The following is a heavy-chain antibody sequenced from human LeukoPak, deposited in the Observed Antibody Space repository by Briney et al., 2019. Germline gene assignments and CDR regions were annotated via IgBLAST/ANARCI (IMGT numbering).Heavy chain of an antibody. CDR2: ISYDGSNK. V-gene: IGHV3-30*04. J-gene: IGHJ5*02. D-gene: IGHD2-2*01. CDR3: ARERGGVVVPAAPLDP. Sequence: QPGGSLRLSCAASGFTFSSYAMHWVRQAPGKGLEWVAVISYDGSNKYYADSVKGRFTISRDNSKDTLYLQMNSLRAEDTAVYYCARERGGVVVPAAPLDPWGQGTLVTVSS. CDR1: GFTFSSYA.